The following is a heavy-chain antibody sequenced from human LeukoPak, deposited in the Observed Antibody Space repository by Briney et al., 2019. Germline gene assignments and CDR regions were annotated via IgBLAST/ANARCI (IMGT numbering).Heavy chain of an antibody. CDR1: GFTFSSYA. Sequence: PGGSLRLSCAASGFTFSSYAMHWVRQAPGKGLEWVAVISYDGSNKYYADSVKGRFTISRDNSKNTLYLQMNSLRAEDTAVYYCARDSQLWLGSLYYYYGMDVWGQGTTVTVSS. V-gene: IGHV3-30-3*01. J-gene: IGHJ6*02. CDR3: ARDSQLWLGSLYYYYGMDV. D-gene: IGHD5-18*01. CDR2: ISYDGSNK.